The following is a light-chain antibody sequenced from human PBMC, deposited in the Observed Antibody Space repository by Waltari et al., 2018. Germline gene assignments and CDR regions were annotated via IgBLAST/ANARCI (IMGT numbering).Light chain of an antibody. CDR2: GAS. V-gene: IGKV3-20*01. CDR1: HSVPPSQ. CDR3: QQYGDSPLVS. Sequence: IVLTQSTGTLSFSPGERATLSCWASHSVPPSQLDWYQQKPGQAPRPPLEGASRSATGIPEGFSGSESERDFTHTSTRLEAEDFAVYYGQQYGDSPLVSFGQGTKLEI. J-gene: IGKJ2*03.